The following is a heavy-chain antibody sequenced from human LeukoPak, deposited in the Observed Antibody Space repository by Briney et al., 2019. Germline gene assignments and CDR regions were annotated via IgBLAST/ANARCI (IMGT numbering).Heavy chain of an antibody. D-gene: IGHD6-13*01. V-gene: IGHV3-30*03. J-gene: IGHJ4*02. CDR2: ISTDGRDK. CDR3: ARDLRASADYYFDY. Sequence: PGRSLRLSCAASRFIFSRYAMHWVRQAPGKGLEGVAVISTDGRDKHYADSVKGRFTISRDNSENTLYLQMNSLRAEDTAFYYCARDLRASADYYFDYWGQGTLVTVSS. CDR1: RFIFSRYA.